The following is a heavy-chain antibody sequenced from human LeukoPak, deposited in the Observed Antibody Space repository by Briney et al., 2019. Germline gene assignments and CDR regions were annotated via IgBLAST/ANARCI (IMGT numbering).Heavy chain of an antibody. CDR1: GFTFSSYA. J-gene: IGHJ4*02. Sequence: PGRSLRLSCAASGFTFSSYAMHWVRQAPGKGLEWVAVISCDGSNKYYADSVKGRFTISRDNSKNTLYLQMNSLRAEDTAVYYCARGGEQWLFDYWGQGTLVTVSS. CDR3: ARGGEQWLFDY. CDR2: ISCDGSNK. D-gene: IGHD6-19*01. V-gene: IGHV3-30-3*01.